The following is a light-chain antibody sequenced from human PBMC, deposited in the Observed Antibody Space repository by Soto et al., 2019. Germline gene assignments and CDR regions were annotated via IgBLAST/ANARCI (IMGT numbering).Light chain of an antibody. CDR3: ASYTSSRTVL. J-gene: IGLJ2*01. V-gene: IGLV2-14*01. CDR1: SSDVGGYTY. CDR2: EVS. Sequence: QSVLTQPASVSGSPGQSIIISCTGTSSDVGGYTYVSWYQQYPGKAPRLMIYEVSNRPSGVSNRFSGSKSGNTASLTISGLQAEDEAEYYCASYTSSRTVLFGGGTKLTVL.